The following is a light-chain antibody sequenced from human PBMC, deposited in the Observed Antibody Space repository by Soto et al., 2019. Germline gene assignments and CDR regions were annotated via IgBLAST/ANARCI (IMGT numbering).Light chain of an antibody. Sequence: EIGLTQSPGTLSLSPGERATLSCLASQSVSSSYLAWYQQNRGQAPRLLIYGASSRATGIPDRFSGSGSGTDFTLTISRLEPEDFAVYYCQQYGSSRWTFGQGTKVEIK. J-gene: IGKJ1*01. CDR3: QQYGSSRWT. CDR2: GAS. V-gene: IGKV3-20*01. CDR1: QSVSSSY.